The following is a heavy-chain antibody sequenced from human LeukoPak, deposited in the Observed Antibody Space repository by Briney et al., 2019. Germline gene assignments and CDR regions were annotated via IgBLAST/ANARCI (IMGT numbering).Heavy chain of an antibody. CDR3: ARDMSPWSGYYS. CDR2: INPNSGGT. V-gene: IGHV1-2*02. Sequence: ASVKVSCKASRGSFNSYGITWVRQAPGQGLEWMGWINPNSGGTNYAQKFQGRVTMTRDTSISTAYMELSRLRSDDTAVYYCARDMSPWSGYYSWGQGTLVTVSS. CDR1: RGSFNSYG. D-gene: IGHD3-3*01. J-gene: IGHJ4*02.